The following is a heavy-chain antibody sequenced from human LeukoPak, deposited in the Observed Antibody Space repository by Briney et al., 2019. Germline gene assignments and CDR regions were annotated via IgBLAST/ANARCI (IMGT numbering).Heavy chain of an antibody. CDR2: INHGGST. V-gene: IGHV4-34*01. Sequence: KPSETLSLTCAVYGGSFSGYYWSWIRQPPGKGLEWIGEINHGGSTNYNPSLKSRVTISVDTSKNQFSLKLSSVTAADTAVYYCARVGYRYYDFWSGYYREGTGAIGYWGQGTLVTVSS. CDR1: GGSFSGYY. CDR3: ARVGYRYYDFWSGYYREGTGAIGY. D-gene: IGHD3-3*01. J-gene: IGHJ4*02.